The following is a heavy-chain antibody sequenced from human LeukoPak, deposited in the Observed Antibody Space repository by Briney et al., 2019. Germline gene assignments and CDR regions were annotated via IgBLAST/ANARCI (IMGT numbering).Heavy chain of an antibody. CDR3: ARVTGRYVWGSLDAFDI. Sequence: SETLSLTCTVSDGSVSSSSYYWGWIRQPPGKGLEWIGNGYYGGMTHYSPSLKSRATISVDTSKNQFSLKLSSVTAADTAVYYCARVTGRYVWGSLDAFDIWGQGTMVTVSS. D-gene: IGHD3-16*01. CDR2: GYYGGMT. J-gene: IGHJ3*02. V-gene: IGHV4-39*07. CDR1: DGSVSSSSYY.